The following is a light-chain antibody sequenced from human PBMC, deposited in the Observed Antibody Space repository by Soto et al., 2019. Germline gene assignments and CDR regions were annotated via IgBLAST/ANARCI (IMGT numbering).Light chain of an antibody. CDR3: AAWDDSLNGYWV. CDR2: SNN. Sequence: QPVLTQPPSASGTPGQRVIISCSGSSSNIGSNTVNWYQQLPGTAPKLLIYSNNQRPSGVPDRFSGSKSGTSASLAISGLQSEDEADYYCAAWDDSLNGYWVFGGGTKLTVL. CDR1: SSNIGSNT. J-gene: IGLJ3*02. V-gene: IGLV1-44*01.